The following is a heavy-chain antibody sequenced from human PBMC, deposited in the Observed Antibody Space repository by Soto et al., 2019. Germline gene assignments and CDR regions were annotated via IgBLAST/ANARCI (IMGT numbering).Heavy chain of an antibody. CDR2: INPSGGST. CDR3: ASELYYYDSSGYYNPHDAFDI. J-gene: IGHJ3*02. V-gene: IGHV1-46*03. CDR1: GYTFTSYG. D-gene: IGHD3-22*01. Sequence: ASAQVSSRASGYTFTSYGISWVRQAPGQGLEWMGIINPSGGSTSYAQKFQGRVTMTRDTSTSTVYMELSSLRSEDTAVYYCASELYYYDSSGYYNPHDAFDIWGQGTTVTVSS.